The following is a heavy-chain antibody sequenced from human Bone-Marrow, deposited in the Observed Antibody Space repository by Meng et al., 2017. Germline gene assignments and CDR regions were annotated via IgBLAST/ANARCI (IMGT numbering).Heavy chain of an antibody. CDR2: ISPDGSNK. D-gene: IGHD1-20*01. V-gene: IGHV3-30*09. J-gene: IGHJ5*02. CDR1: EFTFNMFN. Sequence: QVQLVESGGGVVQPVRSLRLPCAASEFTFNMFNIYWGRQTPGKGLEWVAVISPDGSNKYYAESVKGRFAISRDNSKNMLYLQMSSLGAEDTGSYYCRLITGPPEGLDTWGQGTLVTVSS. CDR3: RLITGPPEGLDT.